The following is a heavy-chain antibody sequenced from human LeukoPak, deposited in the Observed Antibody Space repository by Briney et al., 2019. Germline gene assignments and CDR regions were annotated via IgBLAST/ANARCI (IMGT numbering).Heavy chain of an antibody. V-gene: IGHV1-69*05. J-gene: IGHJ4*02. CDR3: ARTARAGIAEPSYFDY. D-gene: IGHD6-13*01. Sequence: SVKVSCKASGGTFISYAISWVRQAPGQGLEWMGRIIPIFGTANYAQKFQGRVSITTDESTSTAYMELSSLRSEDTAVYYCARTARAGIAEPSYFDYWGQGTLVTVSS. CDR1: GGTFISYA. CDR2: IIPIFGTA.